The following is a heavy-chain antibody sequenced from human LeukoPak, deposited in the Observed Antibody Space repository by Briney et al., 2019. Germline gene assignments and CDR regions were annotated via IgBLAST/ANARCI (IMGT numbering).Heavy chain of an antibody. CDR2: IYYTGST. Sequence: SETLSLTCGVSGGAITNYYWNWIRQAPGKGLEWLGYIYYTGSTTYNPSVKSRITISLDTSKKQISLKLRSVTTADTAVYYCARQRGDHTEATWFDPWGQGTLVTVSS. D-gene: IGHD2-2*02. CDR1: GGAITNYY. V-gene: IGHV4-59*01. J-gene: IGHJ5*02. CDR3: ARQRGDHTEATWFDP.